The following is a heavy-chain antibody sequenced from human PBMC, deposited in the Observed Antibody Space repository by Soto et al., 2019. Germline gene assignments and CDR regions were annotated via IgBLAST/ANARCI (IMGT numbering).Heavy chain of an antibody. D-gene: IGHD6-25*01. CDR3: ARDAHSGAAADATQH. J-gene: IGHJ1*01. CDR2: ITPIFGTA. Sequence: SVKVSCKASGGTFSSYAISWVRQAPGQGLEWMGGITPIFGTANYAQKFQGRVTITADGSTSTAYMELSSLRSEDTAVYYCARDAHSGAAADATQHCGQGPLVTVSS. V-gene: IGHV1-69*13. CDR1: GGTFSSYA.